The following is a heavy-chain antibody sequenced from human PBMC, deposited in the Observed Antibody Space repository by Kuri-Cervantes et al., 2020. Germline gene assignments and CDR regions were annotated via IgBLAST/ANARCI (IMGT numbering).Heavy chain of an antibody. V-gene: IGHV4-34*01. CDR1: GFTFSSYS. J-gene: IGHJ5*02. D-gene: IGHD6-6*01. CDR3: ARAYSSSSYDWLDP. Sequence: GSLRLSCAVSGFTFSSYSMNWVRQAPGKGLEWIGEINHSGSTNYNPSLKSRVTISLDTSKNQFSLKLSSVTAADTAVYYCARAYSSSSYDWLDPWGQGTLVTVSS. CDR2: INHSGST.